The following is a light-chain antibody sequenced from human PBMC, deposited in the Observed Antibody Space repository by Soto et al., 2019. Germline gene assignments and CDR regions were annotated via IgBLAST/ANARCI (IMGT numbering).Light chain of an antibody. J-gene: IGLJ1*01. CDR3: SSYAGSNSYV. CDR1: SSDVGGHNF. CDR2: DVS. Sequence: QSALTQPPSASGSPGQSVTISCTGTSSDVGGHNFVSWYQHHPGKAPKLMIFDVSERPSGVPDRFSGSKSGNTASLTVSGLQAEDEADYYCSSYAGSNSYVFGTGTKVTVL. V-gene: IGLV2-8*01.